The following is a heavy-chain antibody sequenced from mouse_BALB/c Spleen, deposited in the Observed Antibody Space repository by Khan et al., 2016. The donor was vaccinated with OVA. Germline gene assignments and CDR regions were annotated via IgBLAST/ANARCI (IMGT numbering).Heavy chain of an antibody. CDR3: ATSYFYGYYFDY. Sequence: EVQLQESGGGLVQPGGSRKLSCAASGFTFNSYGMHWVRQAPEKGLEWVAYISGDSNTIYSADTVKGRFTISRDNPKNTLFLQMTSLMSEDTAMYYCATSYFYGYYFDYWGPGTTLTVS. CDR1: GFTFNSYG. J-gene: IGHJ2*01. CDR2: ISGDSNTI. V-gene: IGHV5-17*02. D-gene: IGHD1-1*01.